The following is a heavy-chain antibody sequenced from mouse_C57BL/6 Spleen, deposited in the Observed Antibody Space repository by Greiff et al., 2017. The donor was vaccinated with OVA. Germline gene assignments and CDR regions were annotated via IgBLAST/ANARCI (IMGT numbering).Heavy chain of an antibody. CDR2: ISYDGSN. V-gene: IGHV3-6*01. CDR3: ARDFPYSYYFDY. D-gene: IGHD1-1*01. CDR1: GYSITSGYY. Sequence: EVQLQQSGPGLVKPSQSLSLTCSVTGYSITSGYYWNWIRQFPGNKLEWMGYISYDGSNNYNPSLKNRISITRDTSKNQFFLKLNSVTTEDTATYYCARDFPYSYYFDYWGQGTTLTVSS. J-gene: IGHJ2*01.